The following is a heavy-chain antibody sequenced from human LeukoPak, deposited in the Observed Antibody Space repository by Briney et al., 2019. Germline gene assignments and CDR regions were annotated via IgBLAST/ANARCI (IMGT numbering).Heavy chain of an antibody. Sequence: GGSLRLSCAASGFTFNNYGMHWVRQAPGKGLEWVAIISYDGSNTYYAESVKGRFTISRDNSKNTLYLQMNSLRAEDTAVYYCANENYYGSGSYADHWGQGTLVTVSS. CDR3: ANENYYGSGSYADH. V-gene: IGHV3-30*18. CDR1: GFTFNNYG. CDR2: ISYDGSNT. J-gene: IGHJ4*02. D-gene: IGHD3-10*01.